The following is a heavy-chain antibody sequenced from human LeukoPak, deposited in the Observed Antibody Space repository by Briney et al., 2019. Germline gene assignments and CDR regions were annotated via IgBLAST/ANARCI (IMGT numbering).Heavy chain of an antibody. CDR3: ARLVYYDSSGYGSGGAL. V-gene: IGHV3-21*01. D-gene: IGHD3-22*01. J-gene: IGHJ4*02. CDR1: GFTFSSYS. CDR2: ISSSSSYI. Sequence: GGSLRLSCAASGFTFSSYSMNWVRQAPGKGLEWVSSISSSSSYIYYADSVKGRFTISRDNAKNSLYLQMNSLRAEDTAVYYCARLVYYDSSGYGSGGALWGQGTLVTVSS.